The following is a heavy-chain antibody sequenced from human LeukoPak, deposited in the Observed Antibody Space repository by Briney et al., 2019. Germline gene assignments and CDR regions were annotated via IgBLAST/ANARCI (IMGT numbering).Heavy chain of an antibody. D-gene: IGHD2-2*01. Sequence: TGGSLRLSCAASGFTFSNYWMSWVRQAPGKGLEWVANIKQDGSEKYYADSVKGRFSISRDNAKNSLDLQMNSLRAEDAAVYYCARWACSSSTCLFDYWGQGTLVTVSS. CDR3: ARWACSSSTCLFDY. J-gene: IGHJ4*02. CDR1: GFTFSNYW. V-gene: IGHV3-7*01. CDR2: IKQDGSEK.